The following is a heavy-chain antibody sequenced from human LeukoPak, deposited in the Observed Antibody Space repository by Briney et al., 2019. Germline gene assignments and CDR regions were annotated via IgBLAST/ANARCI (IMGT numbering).Heavy chain of an antibody. CDR2: IYYSGST. CDR1: GGSISSGGYY. D-gene: IGHD6-13*01. Sequence: SSETLSLTCTVSGGSISSGGYYWSWIRQHPGKGLEWIGCIYYSGSTYYNPSLKSRVTISVDTSKNQFSLKLSSVTAADTAVYYCARAQAAAGNSLDYWGQGTLVTVSS. CDR3: ARAQAAAGNSLDY. V-gene: IGHV4-31*03. J-gene: IGHJ4*02.